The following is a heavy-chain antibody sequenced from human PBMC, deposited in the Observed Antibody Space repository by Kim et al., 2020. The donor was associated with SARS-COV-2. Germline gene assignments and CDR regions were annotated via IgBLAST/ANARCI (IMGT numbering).Heavy chain of an antibody. CDR2: IYYSGST. Sequence: SETLSLTCTVSGGSISSSSYYWGWIRQPPGKGLEWIGSIYYSGSTYYNPSLKSRVTISVDTSKNQFSLKLSSVTAADTAVYYCARRVLPLRYFDWRKNGNWFDPWGQGTLVTVSS. CDR1: GGSISSSSYY. J-gene: IGHJ5*02. V-gene: IGHV4-39*07. D-gene: IGHD3-9*01. CDR3: ARRVLPLRYFDWRKNGNWFDP.